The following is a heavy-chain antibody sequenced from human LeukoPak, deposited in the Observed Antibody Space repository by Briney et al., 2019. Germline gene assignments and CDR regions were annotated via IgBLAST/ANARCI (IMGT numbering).Heavy chain of an antibody. CDR3: ARDGGSYYAEYFQH. Sequence: SETLSLTCTVSGGSVSSGTYYWSWIRQPPGKGLEWIGYIYYTGSTNYNPSLKSRLTISVDTSKNQFSLKLSSVTAADTAVYYCARDGGSYYAEYFQHWGQGTLVTVSS. CDR2: IYYTGST. CDR1: GGSVSSGTYY. J-gene: IGHJ1*01. D-gene: IGHD1-26*01. V-gene: IGHV4-61*01.